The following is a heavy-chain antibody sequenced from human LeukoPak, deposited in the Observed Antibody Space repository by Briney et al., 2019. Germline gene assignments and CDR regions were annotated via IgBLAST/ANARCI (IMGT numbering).Heavy chain of an antibody. D-gene: IGHD2/OR15-2a*01. CDR3: AKYKFGSDYFSN. Sequence: SETLSLTCTVSGDSISGYYWSWIRQPAGKGLEWIGRIYTSGSTKYNPSFQGRVTMSLDTSKNQFSLRLSSVTAADTAIYYCAKYKFGSDYFSNWGQETLVTVSS. V-gene: IGHV4-4*07. J-gene: IGHJ4*02. CDR1: GDSISGYY. CDR2: IYTSGST.